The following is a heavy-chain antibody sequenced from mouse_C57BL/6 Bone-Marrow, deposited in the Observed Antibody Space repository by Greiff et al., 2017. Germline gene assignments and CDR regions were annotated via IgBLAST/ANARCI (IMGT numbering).Heavy chain of an antibody. Sequence: EVKLMESGEGLVKPGGSLKLSCAASGFTFSSYAMSWVRQTPEKRLEWVAYISRGGDYIYYADTVKGRFTISRDNARNTLYLQMSSLKSEDTAMYYCTRDARTTARRRFAYWGQGTLVTVSA. D-gene: IGHD1-2*01. V-gene: IGHV5-9-1*02. CDR1: GFTFSSYA. CDR2: ISRGGDYI. CDR3: TRDARTTARRRFAY. J-gene: IGHJ3*01.